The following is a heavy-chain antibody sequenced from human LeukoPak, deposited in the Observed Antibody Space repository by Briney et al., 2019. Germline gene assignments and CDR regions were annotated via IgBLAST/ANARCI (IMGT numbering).Heavy chain of an antibody. CDR2: IIPIFGTA. J-gene: IGHJ4*02. V-gene: IGHV1-69*05. CDR1: GGTFSSYA. D-gene: IGHD6-19*01. CDR3: ATTGYSSGWYSKFDY. Sequence: SVKVSCKASGGTFSSYAISWVRRAPGQGLEWMGGIIPIFGTANYAQKFQGRVTITTDESTSTAYMELSSLRSEDTAVYYCATTGYSSGWYSKFDYWGQGTLVTVSS.